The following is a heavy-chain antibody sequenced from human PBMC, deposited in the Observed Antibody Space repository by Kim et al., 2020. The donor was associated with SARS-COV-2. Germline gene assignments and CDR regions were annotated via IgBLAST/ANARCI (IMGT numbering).Heavy chain of an antibody. CDR3: ARGRNGDDFWSGYSRFRNWFDP. J-gene: IGHJ5*02. D-gene: IGHD3-3*01. CDR2: INHSGST. V-gene: IGHV4-34*01. Sequence: SETLSLTCAVYGGSFSGYYWSWIRQPPGKGLEWIGEINHSGSTNYNPSLKSRVTISVDTSKNQFSLKLSSVTAADTAVYYCARGRNGDDFWSGYSRFRNWFDPWGQGTLVTVSS. CDR1: GGSFSGYY.